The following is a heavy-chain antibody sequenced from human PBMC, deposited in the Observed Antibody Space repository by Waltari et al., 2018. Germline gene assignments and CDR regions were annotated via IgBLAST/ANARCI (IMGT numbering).Heavy chain of an antibody. CDR2: IKQDGSEK. D-gene: IGHD3-9*01. V-gene: IGHV3-7*01. CDR3: ARELTGGYYDILTGYAYYYGMDV. J-gene: IGHJ6*02. Sequence: EVQLVESGGGLVQPGGSLRLSCAASGFTFSSYWMSWVRQAPGKGLEWVANIKQDGSEKYYVDSVKGRFTISRDNAKNSLYLQMNSLRAEDTAVYYCARELTGGYYDILTGYAYYYGMDVWGQGTTVIVSS. CDR1: GFTFSSYW.